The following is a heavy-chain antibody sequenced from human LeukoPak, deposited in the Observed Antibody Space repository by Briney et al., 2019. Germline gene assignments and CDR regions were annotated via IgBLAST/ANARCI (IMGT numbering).Heavy chain of an antibody. D-gene: IGHD2-2*02. CDR1: GYTFSSYG. J-gene: IGHJ5*01. V-gene: IGHV1-18*01. CDR3: ARDLAWGYCDPGHCDSTNWYTEDWLDF. Sequence: ASVTVSCTASGYTFSSYGISWVRQAPGQGLEGMGWISGYNGNTNYAQKFQGRVTMTTDTSTRTAYMEVRSLRFDDTATYYCARDLAWGYCDPGHCDSTNWYTEDWLDFWGQGTLVSVSS. CDR2: ISGYNGNT.